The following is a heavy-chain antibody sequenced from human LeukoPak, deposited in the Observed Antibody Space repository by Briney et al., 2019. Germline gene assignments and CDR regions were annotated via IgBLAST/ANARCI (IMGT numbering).Heavy chain of an antibody. D-gene: IGHD3-10*01. CDR3: ARDPGRFGEFYYFDC. J-gene: IGHJ4*02. CDR1: GGSISSSNNY. CDR2: ISYTGST. Sequence: SETLSLTCTVSGGSISSSNNYWGWIRQPPGKGLEWIGTISYTGSTNYNPSLKSRVTMSVDTSKNQFSLKLSSVTAADTAVYYCARDPGRFGEFYYFDCWGQGTLVTVSS. V-gene: IGHV4-39*07.